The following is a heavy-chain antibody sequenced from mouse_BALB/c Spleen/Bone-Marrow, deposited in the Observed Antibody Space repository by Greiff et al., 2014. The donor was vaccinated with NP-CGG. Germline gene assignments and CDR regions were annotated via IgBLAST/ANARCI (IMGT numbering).Heavy chain of an antibody. J-gene: IGHJ2*01. V-gene: IGHV1-4*02. CDR1: GYSFTSYT. D-gene: IGHD2-10*02. Sequence: QVQLKQSAAELARPGASVKMSCKASGYSFTSYTMHWVKQRLGQGLEWIGYINPSSGYNEYNQKFKDKTTLTADKSSSTAYMQLSSLTSEDSAVYYCARPYGNYVYYWGQGTTLTVSS. CDR3: ARPYGNYVYY. CDR2: INPSSGYN.